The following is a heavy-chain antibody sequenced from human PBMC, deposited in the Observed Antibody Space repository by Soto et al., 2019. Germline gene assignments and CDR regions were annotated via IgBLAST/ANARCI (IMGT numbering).Heavy chain of an antibody. CDR3: AKGGSGVVVPTVNAYCDL. CDR2: ISGSGGST. CDR1: GFTVSSHA. Sequence: EVQLLESGGGLVQPGGSVRLSCAASGFTVSSHAMSWVRQAPGKWLEWVSAISGSGGSTYYADSVEGRFTISRDNSKNTLDLQMNSLRGEDTAVYYCAKGGSGVVVPTVNAYCDLWGRGTMVTVSS. J-gene: IGHJ2*01. V-gene: IGHV3-23*01. D-gene: IGHD2-21*01.